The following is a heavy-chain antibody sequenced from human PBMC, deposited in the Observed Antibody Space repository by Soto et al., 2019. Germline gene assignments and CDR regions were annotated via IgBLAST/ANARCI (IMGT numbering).Heavy chain of an antibody. Sequence: VESGGGLVQPGGSLRLSCASSGFTFSRHWMHWVRQAPGKGLVWVASVNDAGSSRAYGDSVRGRFTISRDNAKNTLYLQMDSLKTEDTAVYYCARDLITASGGPNWYFDLWGRGTLVTVSS. J-gene: IGHJ2*01. CDR3: ARDLITASGGPNWYFDL. CDR2: VNDAGSSR. V-gene: IGHV3-74*01. CDR1: GFTFSRHW. D-gene: IGHD1-20*01.